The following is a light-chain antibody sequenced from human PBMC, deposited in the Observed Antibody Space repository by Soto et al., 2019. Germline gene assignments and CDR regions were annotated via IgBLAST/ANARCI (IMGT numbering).Light chain of an antibody. V-gene: IGLV2-14*01. J-gene: IGLJ2*01. CDR1: SSDVGDYDY. CDR2: EVT. Sequence: ALTQPASVSGSPGQSITISCTGTSSDVGDYDYVSWYQKHPDRAPKLIIYEVTNRPSGVSNRFSGSKSGNTASLSISGLQAEDEADYYCSSYTGSNSVVFGGGTKVTVL. CDR3: SSYTGSNSVV.